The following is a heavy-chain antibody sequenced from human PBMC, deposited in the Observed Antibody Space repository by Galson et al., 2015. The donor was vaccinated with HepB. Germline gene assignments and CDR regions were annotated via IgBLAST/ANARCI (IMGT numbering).Heavy chain of an antibody. D-gene: IGHD3-22*01. CDR2: ISGYNTNR. CDR1: GYSFVSYG. J-gene: IGHJ6*03. Sequence: SVKVSCKASGYSFVSYGISWVRQAPGQGLEWMGWISGYNTNRNYAEKFQGRLTMTTDTSTSTVYMELRSLRSDDTAVYYCARGGDSSGNYYYYYYMDVWGKGTTVTVSS. V-gene: IGHV1-18*01. CDR3: ARGGDSSGNYYYYYYMDV.